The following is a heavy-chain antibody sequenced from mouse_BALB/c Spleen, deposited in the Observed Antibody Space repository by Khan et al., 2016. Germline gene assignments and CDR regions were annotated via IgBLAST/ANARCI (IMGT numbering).Heavy chain of an antibody. CDR3: ARRRFDGYFDV. J-gene: IGHJ1*01. Sequence: EVKLLESGGGLVQPGGSLKLSCAASGFDFSRYWMTWVRQAPGKGLEWIGEINPDSSTINYTPSLKDKFIISRDNAKNTLFLQMSKVRSEDTVLDYCARRRFDGYFDVWGAGTTVTVSS. CDR1: GFDFSRYW. V-gene: IGHV4-1*02. D-gene: IGHD1-1*01. CDR2: INPDSSTI.